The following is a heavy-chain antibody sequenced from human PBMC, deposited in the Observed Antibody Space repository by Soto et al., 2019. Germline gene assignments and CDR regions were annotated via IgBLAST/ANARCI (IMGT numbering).Heavy chain of an antibody. J-gene: IGHJ3*02. D-gene: IGHD6-19*01. V-gene: IGHV4-59*01. CDR3: ATTSSGWYLGAFDI. Sequence: PSETLSLTCTVSGGSISSYYWSWIRQPPGKGLEWIGYIYYSGSTNYNPSLKSRVTISVDTSKNQFSLKLSSVTAADTAVYYCATTSSGWYLGAFDIWGQGTMVTVSS. CDR1: GGSISSYY. CDR2: IYYSGST.